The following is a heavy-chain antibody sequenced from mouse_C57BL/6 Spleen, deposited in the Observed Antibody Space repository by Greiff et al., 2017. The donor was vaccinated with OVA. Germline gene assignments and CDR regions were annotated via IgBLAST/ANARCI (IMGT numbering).Heavy chain of an antibody. D-gene: IGHD2-4*01. Sequence: VKLPQPGAELVKPGASVKLSCKASGYTFTSYWMHWVKQRPGQGLEWIGMIHPNSGSTNYHETFKSKATLTVDKSSSTAYMQLSSLTSEDSAVYYGANDYDGVGYFDYWGQGTTLTVSS. V-gene: IGHV1-64*01. CDR2: IHPNSGST. J-gene: IGHJ2*01. CDR1: GYTFTSYW. CDR3: ANDYDGVGYFDY.